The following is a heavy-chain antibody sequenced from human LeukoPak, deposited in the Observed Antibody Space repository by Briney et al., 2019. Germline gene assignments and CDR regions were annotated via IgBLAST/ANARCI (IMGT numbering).Heavy chain of an antibody. CDR1: GGTFNSYA. CDR2: IIPIFGTA. Sequence: SVKVSCKASGGTFNSYAISWVRQAPGQGLEWTGGIIPIFGTASYAQKFQGRVTITADESTSTAYMELSSLRSEDTAVYYCARVRYDSSGGSDGTYYYYGMDVWGQGTTVTVSS. V-gene: IGHV1-69*13. CDR3: ARVRYDSSGGSDGTYYYYGMDV. D-gene: IGHD3-22*01. J-gene: IGHJ6*02.